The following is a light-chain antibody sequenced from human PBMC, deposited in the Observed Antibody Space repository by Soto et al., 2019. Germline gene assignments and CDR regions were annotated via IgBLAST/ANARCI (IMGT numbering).Light chain of an antibody. Sequence: QSVLTQPPSASGTSGQRVTISCPGSSSNIGSYFVYWYQQLPGTAPKLLIYRNNQRPSGVPDRFSGSKSGTSASLAISGLRSEDEADYYCAAWDDSLSGPVFGGGIKLTVL. CDR1: SSNIGSYF. CDR2: RNN. CDR3: AAWDDSLSGPV. J-gene: IGLJ2*01. V-gene: IGLV1-47*01.